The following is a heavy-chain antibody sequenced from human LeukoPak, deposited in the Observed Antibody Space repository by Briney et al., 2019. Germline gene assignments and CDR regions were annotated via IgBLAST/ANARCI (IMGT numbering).Heavy chain of an antibody. J-gene: IGHJ4*02. CDR3: ARRAVDDLDH. Sequence: ASVKVSCKASGYTFTGHYMHWVRQAPGQGLEWMGWINPNSGATNYAQKFQGRVTMTRDTSISAAYVEVSGLTSDDMAVYYCARRAVDDLDHWGQGTLVTVSS. D-gene: IGHD2-2*01. V-gene: IGHV1-2*02. CDR1: GYTFTGHY. CDR2: INPNSGAT.